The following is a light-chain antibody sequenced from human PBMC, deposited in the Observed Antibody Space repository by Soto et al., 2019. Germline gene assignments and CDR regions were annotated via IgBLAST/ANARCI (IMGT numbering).Light chain of an antibody. CDR2: GAS. V-gene: IGKV3-20*01. CDR1: QSVSRDY. Sequence: EIVLTQSPGTLSLSPGDRATLSCRASQSVSRDYLAWYQQKPGQAPRFLIYGASSRATGIPDRFSGSGSGTDFTLTISRLEPEDFAVYYCQQYGSSPLTFGLGTNVEIK. J-gene: IGKJ1*01. CDR3: QQYGSSPLT.